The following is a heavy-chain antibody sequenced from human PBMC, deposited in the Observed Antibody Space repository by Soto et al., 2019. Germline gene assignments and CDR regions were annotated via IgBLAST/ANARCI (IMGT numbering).Heavy chain of an antibody. Sequence: QVQLVQSGAEVKKPGSSVKVSCKASGGTFSSYAISWVRQAPGQGLEWMGGIIPIFGTANDAQKFQGRVTITAYKSNSTAYMELSSLRSDYTAVYYCSRDSGCSGCSCSIYYYYYGRSVGGQGTSVTVSS. CDR2: IIPIFGTA. J-gene: IGHJ6*02. CDR3: SRDSGCSGCSCSIYYYYYGRSV. CDR1: GGTFSSYA. V-gene: IGHV1-69*06. D-gene: IGHD2-15*01.